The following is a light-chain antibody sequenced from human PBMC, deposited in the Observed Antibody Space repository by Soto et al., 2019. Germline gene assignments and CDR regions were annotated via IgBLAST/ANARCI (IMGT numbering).Light chain of an antibody. CDR2: AVT. CDR3: SSYTTSATLV. CDR1: SSDVGSYNS. J-gene: IGLJ2*01. Sequence: QSALTQPASVSGSPGQSIAISCTGTSSDVGSYNSVSWYQQLPGKAPKLILYAVTNRPSGVSNRFSGSKSGNTASLTIAGLQAEDEADYFCSSYTTSATLVFGVGTKVTVL. V-gene: IGLV2-14*01.